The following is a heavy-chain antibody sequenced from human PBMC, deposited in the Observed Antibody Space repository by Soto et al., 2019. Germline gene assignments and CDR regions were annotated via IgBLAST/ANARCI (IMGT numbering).Heavy chain of an antibody. Sequence: VQMVESGGGLVKPGMSLRLSCAASGFRFDDFAMHWVRQGQGKGLEWVSGISWNSGDKDYGDSVKGRFVISRDNDKNSLDLQMNSLSPEDTAVYYCVRGRGPMNRGYFFAWGRGTLVIVSP. J-gene: IGHJ4*02. CDR3: VRGRGPMNRGYFFA. V-gene: IGHV3-9*01. CDR1: GFRFDDFA. CDR2: ISWNSGDK. D-gene: IGHD2-21*01.